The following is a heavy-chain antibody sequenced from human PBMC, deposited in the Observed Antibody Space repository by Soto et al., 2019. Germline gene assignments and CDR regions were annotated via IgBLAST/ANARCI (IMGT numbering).Heavy chain of an antibody. V-gene: IGHV3-23*01. CDR2: ITGSGVTT. D-gene: IGHD1-26*01. CDR1: GFTFSNYA. CDR3: ATEGGGSYSNN. Sequence: EVQLLESGGGLGQPGGSLRLSCAASGFTFSNYAMTWVRQAPGKGLEWVSLITGSGVTTYYADSVKGRFTISRDSSKYTVYLQMNSLRADDTAIYYCATEGGGSYSNNWGQGTLVIVSS. J-gene: IGHJ4*02.